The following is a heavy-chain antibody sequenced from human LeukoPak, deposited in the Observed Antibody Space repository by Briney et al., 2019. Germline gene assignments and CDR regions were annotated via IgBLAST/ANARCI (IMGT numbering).Heavy chain of an antibody. Sequence: SETLSLTRTVSGGSISSSSYHWGWIRQPPGKGLEWIGSIYYSGSTYYNPSLKSRVTISVDTSKNQFSLKLSSVTAADTAVYYCARVSSSFDPWGQGTLVTVSS. D-gene: IGHD6-6*01. J-gene: IGHJ5*02. CDR3: ARVSSSFDP. V-gene: IGHV4-39*07. CDR2: IYYSGST. CDR1: GGSISSSSYH.